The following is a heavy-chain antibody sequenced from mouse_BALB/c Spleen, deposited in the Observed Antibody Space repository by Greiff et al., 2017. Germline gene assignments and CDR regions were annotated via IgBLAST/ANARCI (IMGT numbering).Heavy chain of an antibody. CDR3: ARASSYYGYDGFAY. CDR2: ISSGSSTI. D-gene: IGHD2-9*01. J-gene: IGHJ3*01. V-gene: IGHV5-17*02. CDR1: GFTFSSFG. Sequence: DVKLVESGGGLVQPGGSRKLSCAASGFTFSSFGMHWVRQAPEKGLEWVAYISSGSSTIYYADTVKGRFTISRDNPKNTLFLQMTSLRSEDTAMYYCARASSYYGYDGFAYWGQGTLVTVSA.